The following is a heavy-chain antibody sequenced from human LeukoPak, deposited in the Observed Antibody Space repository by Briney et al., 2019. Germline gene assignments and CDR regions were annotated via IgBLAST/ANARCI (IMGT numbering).Heavy chain of an antibody. Sequence: PGGSLRLSCAASGFTFSSYGMHWVRQAPGKGLEWVAVIWYDGSNKYYADSVKGQFTICRDNSKNTLFLQMDTLRAEDTAVYYCARHSTGSVDYWGQGTLVTVSS. CDR1: GFTFSSYG. J-gene: IGHJ4*02. CDR2: IWYDGSNK. V-gene: IGHV3-33*01. D-gene: IGHD2/OR15-2a*01. CDR3: ARHSTGSVDY.